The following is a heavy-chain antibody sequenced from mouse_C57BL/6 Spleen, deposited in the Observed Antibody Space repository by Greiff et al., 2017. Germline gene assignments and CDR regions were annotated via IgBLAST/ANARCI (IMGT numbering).Heavy chain of an antibody. CDR1: GYTFTSYW. Sequence: VQLQQPGAELVMPGASVKLSCKASGYTFTSYWMPWVKQRPGQGLEWIGEIDPSDSYTNYNQKFKGQSTLTVDKSSSTAYVQLSSLTSEDSAVXCGARCFDGWGKGTTVTVSS. CDR3: ARCFDG. CDR2: IDPSDSYT. V-gene: IGHV1-69*01. J-gene: IGHJ2*01.